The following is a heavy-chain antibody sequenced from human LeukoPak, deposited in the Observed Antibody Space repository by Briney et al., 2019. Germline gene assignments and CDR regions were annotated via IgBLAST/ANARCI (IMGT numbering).Heavy chain of an antibody. CDR1: GFTVSSNS. J-gene: IGHJ4*02. D-gene: IGHD3-10*01. CDR2: IYSDNT. CDR3: AKGTKDYYGSGSFYLSRDHFISR. Sequence: GGSLRLSCTVSGFTVSSNSMSWVRQAPGKGLEWVSFIYSDNTHYSDSVKGRFTISRDNSKNTLYLQMNSLGAEDTAVYYCAKGTKDYYGSGSFYLSRDHFISRWGQGTLVTVSS. V-gene: IGHV3-66*03.